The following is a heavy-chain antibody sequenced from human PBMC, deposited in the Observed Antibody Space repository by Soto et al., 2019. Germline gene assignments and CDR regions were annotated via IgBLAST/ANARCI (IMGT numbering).Heavy chain of an antibody. J-gene: IGHJ4*02. CDR3: ARGGGTDYYGSGNPFYFDY. D-gene: IGHD3-10*01. CDR2: IYHSGSS. V-gene: IGHV4-30-2*01. Sequence: KTSETLSLTCAVSGGSLSGTSNSWSWIRQPPGKGLEWIGYIYHSGSSYYTPSLRSRVTMSVDRSKNQFSLKLTSVTAADTAVYYCARGGGTDYYGSGNPFYFDYWGQGTLVTVSS. CDR1: GGSLSGTSNS.